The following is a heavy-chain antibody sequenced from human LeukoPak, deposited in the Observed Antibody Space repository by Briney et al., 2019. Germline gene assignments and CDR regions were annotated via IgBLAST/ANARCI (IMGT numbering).Heavy chain of an antibody. CDR3: ARLHYDSSASGAFDI. Sequence: GESLKISCKGSGYSFTSYWIGWVRQMPGKGLEWMGIIYPGDSDTRYSPSFQGQVTISADKSISTAYLQWSSLKASDAAMYYCARLHYDSSASGAFDIWGQGTMVTVSS. J-gene: IGHJ3*02. CDR2: IYPGDSDT. D-gene: IGHD3-22*01. CDR1: GYSFTSYW. V-gene: IGHV5-51*01.